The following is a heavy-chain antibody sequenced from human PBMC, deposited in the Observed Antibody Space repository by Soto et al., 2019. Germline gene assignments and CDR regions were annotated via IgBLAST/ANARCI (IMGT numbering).Heavy chain of an antibody. CDR3: AIVGNCSSTSCYMWYFDL. J-gene: IGHJ2*01. D-gene: IGHD2-2*02. Sequence: ASVKVSCKASGYTFTSYAMHWVRQAPGQRLEWMGWINAGNGNTKYSQKFQGRVTITRDTSASTACMELSSLRSEDTAVYYCAIVGNCSSTSCYMWYFDLWGRGTLVTVS. CDR1: GYTFTSYA. V-gene: IGHV1-3*01. CDR2: INAGNGNT.